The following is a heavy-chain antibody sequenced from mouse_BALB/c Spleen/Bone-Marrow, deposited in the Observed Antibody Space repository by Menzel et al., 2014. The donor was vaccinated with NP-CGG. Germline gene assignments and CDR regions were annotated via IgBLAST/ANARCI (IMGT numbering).Heavy chain of an antibody. J-gene: IGHJ4*01. Sequence: QVQLQQSGAELVKPGASVKLSCKASGYTFTSYYMYWVKQRPGQGLEWIGEINPSNGGTNFNEKFESKATLTVDKSSSTAYMQLSSLTSEDSAVYYCTRGRRDAMDYWGQGTSVTVSS. CDR3: TRGRRDAMDY. V-gene: IGHV1S81*02. CDR1: GYTFTSYY. CDR2: INPSNGGT.